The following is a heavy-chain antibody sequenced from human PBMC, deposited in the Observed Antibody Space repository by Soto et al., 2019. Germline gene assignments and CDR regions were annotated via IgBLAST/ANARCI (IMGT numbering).Heavy chain of an antibody. CDR3: AREPIQGAAAGHYYFDY. J-gene: IGHJ4*02. CDR2: IIPIFGTA. D-gene: IGHD6-13*01. CDR1: GGTFSSYA. V-gene: IGHV1-69*06. Sequence: QVQLVQSGAEVKKPGSSVKVSCKASGGTFSSYAISWVRQAPGQGLEWMGGIIPIFGTANYAQKFQGIVTITADKSTSTAYMELSSLRSEDTAVYYCAREPIQGAAAGHYYFDYWGQGTLVTVSS.